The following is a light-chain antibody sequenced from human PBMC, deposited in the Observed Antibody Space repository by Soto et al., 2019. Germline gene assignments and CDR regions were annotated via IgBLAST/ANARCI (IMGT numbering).Light chain of an antibody. CDR3: QQRSNWPPIT. CDR1: QSISSY. J-gene: IGKJ5*01. V-gene: IGKV3-11*01. Sequence: EILWTQSPAILSLSPGERATLSRRASQSISSYLAWYQQKPGQAPRLLIYDASNRATGIPARFSGSGSGTDFTLTISSLEPEDFAVYYCQQRSNWPPITFGQGTRLEIK. CDR2: DAS.